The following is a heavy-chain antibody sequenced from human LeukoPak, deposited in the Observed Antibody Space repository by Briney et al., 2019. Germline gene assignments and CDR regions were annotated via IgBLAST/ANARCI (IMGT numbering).Heavy chain of an antibody. Sequence: GGSLRLSCAASGFTFSSYEMNWVRQAPGEGGEWVSYISSRGTTTYYADSVKGRFTISRDDAKNTLYLQMNSLRAEDTAVYYCAKVRYYYDSSGRNAFDIWGQGTMVTVSS. D-gene: IGHD3-22*01. CDR2: ISSRGTTT. CDR1: GFTFSSYE. CDR3: AKVRYYYDSSGRNAFDI. V-gene: IGHV3-48*03. J-gene: IGHJ3*02.